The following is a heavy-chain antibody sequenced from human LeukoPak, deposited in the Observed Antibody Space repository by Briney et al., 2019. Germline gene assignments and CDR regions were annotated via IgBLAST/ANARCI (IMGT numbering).Heavy chain of an antibody. CDR3: ARGFRSITIFGPPHDAFDI. Sequence: PSETLSLTCTVSGYSISSGYHWGWIRQPPGKGLEWIGSIYHSGSTYYNPSLKSRVTMSVDTSKNQFSLKLSSVTAADTAVYYCARGFRSITIFGPPHDAFDIWGQGTMVTVSS. CDR2: IYHSGST. D-gene: IGHD3-3*01. J-gene: IGHJ3*02. V-gene: IGHV4-38-2*02. CDR1: GYSISSGYH.